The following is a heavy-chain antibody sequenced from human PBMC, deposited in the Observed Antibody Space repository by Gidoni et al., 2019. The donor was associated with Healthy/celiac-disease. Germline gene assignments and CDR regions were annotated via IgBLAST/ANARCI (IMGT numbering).Heavy chain of an antibody. CDR2: MNPNSGNT. CDR3: ARATENWFDP. J-gene: IGHJ5*02. Sequence: QVQLVQSGAEVQKPGASVTVSCKPSGYTFTSYDINWVRQAPGQGLEWMGWMNPNSGNTGYAQKFQGRVTMTRNTSISTAYMELSSLRSEDTAVYYCARATENWFDPWGQGTLVTVSS. CDR1: GYTFTSYD. V-gene: IGHV1-8*01.